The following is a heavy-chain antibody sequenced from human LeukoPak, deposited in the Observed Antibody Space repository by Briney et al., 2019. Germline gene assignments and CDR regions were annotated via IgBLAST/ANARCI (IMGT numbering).Heavy chain of an antibody. CDR1: GYTFTSYD. CDR2: MNPHSGNT. D-gene: IGHD2-2*02. V-gene: IGHV1-8*01. J-gene: IGHJ6*02. CDR3: ARSEGCSSTSCYNYSGMDV. Sequence: ASVKVSCKASGYTFTSYDINWVRQATGQGLEWMGWMNPHSGNTGYAQKVQGRVTMTRNTSISTAYMELRSLRSADTAVSYCARSEGCSSTSCYNYSGMDVWGQGTTVSVSS.